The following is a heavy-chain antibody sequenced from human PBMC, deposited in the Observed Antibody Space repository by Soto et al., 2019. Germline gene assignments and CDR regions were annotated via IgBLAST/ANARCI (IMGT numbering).Heavy chain of an antibody. CDR2: IYYTGST. V-gene: IGHV4-39*01. CDR3: ARRGDSSAYYPFDY. CDR1: GGSISSSSYS. J-gene: IGHJ4*02. Sequence: PSETLSLTCTVSGGSISSSSYSWGWILQPPGKGLESIGSIYYTGSTYYSPSLKSRVTMSVDTSKNQFSLKLSAFTAAGTAVYYCARRGDSSAYYPFDYWGQGTLVT. D-gene: IGHD3-22*01.